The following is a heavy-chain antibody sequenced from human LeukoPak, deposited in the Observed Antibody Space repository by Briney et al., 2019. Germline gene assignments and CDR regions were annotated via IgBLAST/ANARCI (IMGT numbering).Heavy chain of an antibody. CDR1: GGSISSSRYY. Sequence: PSETLSLTCTVSGGSISSSRYYWGWIRQPPGKGLEWIGSIYFTGYTYDNPSFKSRVTISVDTSKNHFSLKLSSVTAADTAVYYCARLASANWVSDFDYWGQGTLVTVSS. V-gene: IGHV4-39*02. CDR2: IYFTGYT. CDR3: ARLASANWVSDFDY. D-gene: IGHD6-25*01. J-gene: IGHJ4*02.